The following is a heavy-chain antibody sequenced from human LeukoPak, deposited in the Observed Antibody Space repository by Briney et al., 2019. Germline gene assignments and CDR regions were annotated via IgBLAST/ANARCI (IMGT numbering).Heavy chain of an antibody. CDR3: ARESSSWHIADY. V-gene: IGHV1-2*06. CDR1: GYTFTGYY. CDR2: INPNSGGT. J-gene: IGHJ4*02. D-gene: IGHD6-13*01. Sequence: GASVKVSCKASGYTFTGYYMHWVRQAPGQGLEWMGRINPNSGGTNYAQKFQGRVTMTRDTSISTAYMELSRLRSDDTAVYYCARESSSWHIADYWGQGTLVTVSS.